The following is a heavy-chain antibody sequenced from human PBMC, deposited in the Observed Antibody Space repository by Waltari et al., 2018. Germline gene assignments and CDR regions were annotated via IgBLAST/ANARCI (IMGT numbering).Heavy chain of an antibody. V-gene: IGHV1-24*01. D-gene: IGHD3-10*01. CDR2: LDADDGTT. J-gene: IGHJ5*02. CDR1: GYTLTELS. Sequence: QVQLVQSGAEVKKPGASVKVSCKVSGYTLTELSMHWVRQAPGTGLAWMGGLDADDGTTNYECELQCRDTMNEDTSTDPAYMGLISLRSEDTAVYYCARFGPYYYGSGSYDWFDPWGQGTLVTVSS. CDR3: ARFGPYYYGSGSYDWFDP.